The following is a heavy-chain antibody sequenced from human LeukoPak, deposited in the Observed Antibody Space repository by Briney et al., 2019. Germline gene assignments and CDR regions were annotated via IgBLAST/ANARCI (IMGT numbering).Heavy chain of an antibody. J-gene: IGHJ4*02. CDR2: IIPILGIA. V-gene: IGHV1-69*04. Sequence: KVSCKASGGTFSSYAISWVRQAPGQGLEWMGRIIPILGIANYAQKFQGRVTITADKSTSTAYMELSSLRSEDTAVYYCARGAMVRGVLDYWGQGTLVTVSS. D-gene: IGHD3-10*01. CDR3: ARGAMVRGVLDY. CDR1: GGTFSSYA.